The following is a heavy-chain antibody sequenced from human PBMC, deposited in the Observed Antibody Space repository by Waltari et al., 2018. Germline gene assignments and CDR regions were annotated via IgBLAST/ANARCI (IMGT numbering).Heavy chain of an antibody. CDR2: SGAAGET. Sequence: EVQLVESGGGLVQPGGSLRLSCAASGFTLRTYDMHWVRQVRGKGLGWVASSGAAGETKYLYAVKGRFTISRESAKNSLNLQMNSLTGGDTAVYHCARGDPTAGAIDYWGQGTLVTVSS. CDR1: GFTLRTYD. V-gene: IGHV3-13*01. J-gene: IGHJ4*02. CDR3: ARGDPTAGAIDY. D-gene: IGHD3-9*01.